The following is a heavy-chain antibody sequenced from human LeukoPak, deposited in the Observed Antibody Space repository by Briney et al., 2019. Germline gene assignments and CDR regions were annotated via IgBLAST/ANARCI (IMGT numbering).Heavy chain of an antibody. CDR1: GGSFSGYY. J-gene: IGHJ4*02. Sequence: SETLSLTCAVYGGSFSGYYWSWIRQPPGKGLEWIGEINHSGSTNYNPSLKSRVTISVDTSKNQFSLELSSVTAADTAVYYCARSPWDSVDYWGQGTLVTVSS. V-gene: IGHV4-34*01. CDR2: INHSGST. D-gene: IGHD1-26*01. CDR3: ARSPWDSVDY.